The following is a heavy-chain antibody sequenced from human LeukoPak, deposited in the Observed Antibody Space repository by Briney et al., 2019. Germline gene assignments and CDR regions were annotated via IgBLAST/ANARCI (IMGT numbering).Heavy chain of an antibody. CDR1: GGSFSGYY. Sequence: TSETLSLTCAVYGGSFSGYYWSWIRQPPGKGLEWIGEINHSGSTNYNPSLKSRVTISVDTSKNQFSLKLSSVTAADTAVYYCARVSTGWYHYFDSWGQGTLVTVSS. J-gene: IGHJ4*02. CDR2: INHSGST. D-gene: IGHD6-19*01. CDR3: ARVSTGWYHYFDS. V-gene: IGHV4-34*01.